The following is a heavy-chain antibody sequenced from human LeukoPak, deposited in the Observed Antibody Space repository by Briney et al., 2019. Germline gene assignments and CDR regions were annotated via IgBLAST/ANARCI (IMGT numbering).Heavy chain of an antibody. J-gene: IGHJ4*02. V-gene: IGHV3-48*01. CDR3: AREAGHIVVVTAHFDY. CDR1: GFTFSSYS. CDR2: ISSSSSTI. D-gene: IGHD2-21*02. Sequence: PGGSLRLSCAASGFTFSSYSMNWVRQAPGTGLEWVSYISSSSSTIYYADSVKGRFTISRDNAKNSLYLQMNSLRAEDTAVYYCAREAGHIVVVTAHFDYWGQGTLVTVSS.